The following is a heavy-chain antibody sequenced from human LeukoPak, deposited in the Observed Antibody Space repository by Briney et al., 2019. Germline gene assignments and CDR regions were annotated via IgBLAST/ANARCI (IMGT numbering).Heavy chain of an antibody. CDR2: ISGSGGST. Sequence: GGSLRLSCAASGFTFSSYAMSWVRQAPGKGLEWVSAISGSGGSTYYSDSVKGRFTISRDNSKNTLYLQMNSLRAEDTAVYYCAKKGYYDGSGYYMYYFDHWGQGTLVTVSS. D-gene: IGHD3-22*01. CDR3: AKKGYYDGSGYYMYYFDH. CDR1: GFTFSSYA. V-gene: IGHV3-23*01. J-gene: IGHJ4*02.